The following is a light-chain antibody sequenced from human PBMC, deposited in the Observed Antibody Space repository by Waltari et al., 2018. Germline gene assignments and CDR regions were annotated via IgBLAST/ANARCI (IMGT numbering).Light chain of an antibody. V-gene: IGLV3-19*01. CDR2: GPG. CDR1: TLRRYY. J-gene: IGLJ2*01. CDR3: HSRETFSTRL. Sequence: SSDLTQDPSVSVALGQTVRITCQGDTLRRYYASWYQQRPGQAPVLVLYGPGNRPSGLPDRFSGSNSGNTASFTITGAQAEYEADYYCHSRETFSTRLFGGGTRLTV.